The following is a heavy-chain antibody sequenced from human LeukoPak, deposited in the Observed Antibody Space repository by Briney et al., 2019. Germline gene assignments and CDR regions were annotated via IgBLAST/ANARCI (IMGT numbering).Heavy chain of an antibody. D-gene: IGHD1-14*01. CDR2: IHHSGST. Sequence: SETLSLTCAVSGGAISGYYWNWIRQPPGKGLEWIGHIHHSGSTTYNPSLQSRVTISIDTPKNQISLRLSSVTAADTAVYYCARDAESDDHADFHIWGQGTMVTVSS. CDR3: ARDAESDDHADFHI. CDR1: GGAISGYY. J-gene: IGHJ3*02. V-gene: IGHV4-59*01.